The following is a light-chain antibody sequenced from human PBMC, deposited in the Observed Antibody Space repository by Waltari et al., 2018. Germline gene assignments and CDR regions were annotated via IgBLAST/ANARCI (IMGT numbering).Light chain of an antibody. CDR1: QSVSRF. CDR2: GAS. Sequence: EIVLTQSPGPLSLSPGERGPLSCRASQSVSRFLAWYQQIPGQPPRPLIYGASTRATGIPDRFSGSGSGTDFSLTISRLEPEDFAVYYCQKYDRLPATFGQGTKVEIK. J-gene: IGKJ1*01. V-gene: IGKV3-20*01. CDR3: QKYDRLPAT.